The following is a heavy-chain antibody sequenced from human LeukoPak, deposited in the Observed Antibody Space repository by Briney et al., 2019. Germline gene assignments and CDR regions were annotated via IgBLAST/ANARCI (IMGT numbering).Heavy chain of an antibody. CDR3: ARGDLVGATTGFDF. D-gene: IGHD1-26*01. V-gene: IGHV6-1*01. CDR2: TYYRSKWYT. J-gene: IGHJ4*02. Sequence: SLTLSLTCAISGDSVSSYSAAWNWIRPSPSRGLEWLGRTYYRSKWYTDYAVSAKSRITINPDTSKNQFSLQLNSVTPEDTAVYYCARGDLVGATTGFDFWGQGTLVTVSS. CDR1: GDSVSSYSAA.